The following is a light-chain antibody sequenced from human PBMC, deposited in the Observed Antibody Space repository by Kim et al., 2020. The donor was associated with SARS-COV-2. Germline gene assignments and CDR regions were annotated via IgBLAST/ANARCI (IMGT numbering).Light chain of an antibody. CDR3: QHYGNSPYT. V-gene: IGKV3-20*01. Sequence: LSPGESATLTCRASQSVSSTYLVWYQQKPGQAPRLLIYGASSRATGIPDRFSGSGSGTDFTHTISRLEPEDFAVYYCQHYGNSPYTFGQGTKLEI. J-gene: IGKJ2*01. CDR2: GAS. CDR1: QSVSSTY.